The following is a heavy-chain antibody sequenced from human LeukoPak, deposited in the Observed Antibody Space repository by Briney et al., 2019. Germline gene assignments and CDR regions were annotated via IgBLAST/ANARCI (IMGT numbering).Heavy chain of an antibody. D-gene: IGHD1-26*01. CDR3: ARDRIVGARPNGAFDI. Sequence: GSSVKVSCKASGGTFSSYAISWVRQAPGQGLEWMGRIIPIFGTANYAQKFQGRVTITTDESTSTAYMELSSLRSEDTAVYYRARDRIVGARPNGAFDIWGQGTMVTVSS. CDR2: IIPIFGTA. V-gene: IGHV1-69*05. J-gene: IGHJ3*02. CDR1: GGTFSSYA.